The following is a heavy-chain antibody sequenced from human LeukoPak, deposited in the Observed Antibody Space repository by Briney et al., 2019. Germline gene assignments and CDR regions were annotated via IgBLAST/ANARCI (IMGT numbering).Heavy chain of an antibody. V-gene: IGHV3-23*01. Sequence: GGSLRLSCVASEFTFSSYGMTWVRQAPGRGLEWVSGISGSGGGTYYADSVKGRFTISRDNSKNTLWLQMNSLRAEDTAVYYCARTGFGYTFGGGLDPWGQGTLVTVSS. CDR2: ISGSGGGT. D-gene: IGHD5-18*01. CDR1: EFTFSSYG. CDR3: ARTGFGYTFGGGLDP. J-gene: IGHJ5*02.